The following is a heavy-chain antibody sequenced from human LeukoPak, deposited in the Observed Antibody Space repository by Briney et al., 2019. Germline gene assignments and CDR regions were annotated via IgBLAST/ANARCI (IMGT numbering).Heavy chain of an antibody. CDR3: ARLELDYDYVWGSYRPNWFDP. CDR2: IIPIFGTA. Sequence: SVKVSCKASGGTFSSYAISWVRQAPGQGLEWMGGIIPIFGTANYAQKFQGRVTITADKSTSTAYMELSSLRSEDTAVYYCARLELDYDYVWGSYRPNWFDPWGQGTLVTVSS. D-gene: IGHD3-16*02. CDR1: GGTFSSYA. V-gene: IGHV1-69*06. J-gene: IGHJ5*02.